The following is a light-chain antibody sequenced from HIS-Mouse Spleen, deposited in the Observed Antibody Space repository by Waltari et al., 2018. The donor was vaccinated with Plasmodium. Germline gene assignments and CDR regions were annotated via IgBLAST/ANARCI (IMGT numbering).Light chain of an antibody. Sequence: EIVMTQSPATLSVSPGERATLSCRASQSVSSNLAWYQQKPGPAPRLLIYGASTRATSIPARFSGSGSGTEFTLTISSLQSEDFAVYYCQQYNNWSFTFGPGTKVDIK. V-gene: IGKV3-15*01. J-gene: IGKJ3*01. CDR1: QSVSSN. CDR3: QQYNNWSFT. CDR2: GAS.